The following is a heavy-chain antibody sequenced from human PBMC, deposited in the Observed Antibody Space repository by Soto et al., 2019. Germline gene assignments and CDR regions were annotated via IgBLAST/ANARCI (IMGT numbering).Heavy chain of an antibody. Sequence: EVQLVESGGGLVQPGGSLRLSCAASGFTFSDRFMDWVRQAPGKGLEWIGRAKSRARGFATQYADSVKGRFTVSRDESTSSFYLPLNTPNAGDTTVYYFASPNVAVDALRHRYFDFWGRGTLVTVSS. D-gene: IGHD2-15*01. J-gene: IGHJ2*01. CDR2: AKSRARGFAT. CDR1: GFTFSDRF. V-gene: IGHV3-72*01. CDR3: ASPNVAVDALRHRYFDF.